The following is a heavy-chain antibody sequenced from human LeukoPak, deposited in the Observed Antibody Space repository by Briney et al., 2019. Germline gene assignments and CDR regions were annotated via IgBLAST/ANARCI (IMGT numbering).Heavy chain of an antibody. D-gene: IGHD3-10*01. J-gene: IGHJ4*02. Sequence: SETLSLTCTVSGGSISSYYWSWIRQPPGTGLEWIGYIYYSGSTNYNPSPKSRVTISVDTSKNQFSLKLSSVTAADTAVYYCARAGTDWGQGTLVTVSS. CDR3: ARAGTD. CDR1: GGSISSYY. CDR2: IYYSGST. V-gene: IGHV4-59*01.